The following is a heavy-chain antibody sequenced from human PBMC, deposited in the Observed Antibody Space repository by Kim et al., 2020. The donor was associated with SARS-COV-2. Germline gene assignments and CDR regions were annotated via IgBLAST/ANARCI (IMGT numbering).Heavy chain of an antibody. CDR3: TRQAPYSGSRPVGMDV. D-gene: IGHD1-26*01. J-gene: IGHJ6*02. V-gene: IGHV3-73*01. CDR1: GFTFSGSA. CDR2: IRSKANSYAT. Sequence: GGSLRLSCAASGFTFSGSAMHWVRQASGKGLEWVGRIRSKANSYATAYAASVKGRFTISRDDSKNTAYLQMNSLKNEDTAVYYCTRQAPYSGSRPVGMDVWDQGATVTVSS.